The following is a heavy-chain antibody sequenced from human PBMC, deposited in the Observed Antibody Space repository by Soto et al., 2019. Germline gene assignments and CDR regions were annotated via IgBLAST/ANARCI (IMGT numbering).Heavy chain of an antibody. CDR3: AKDGSWDGGGGES. D-gene: IGHD3-16*01. J-gene: IGHJ4*02. CDR2: IIPVFRTS. Sequence: QVQLVQSGAELKKPGSSVKVSCSASGVTFSSYAFTWVRQAPGQGREWMGNIIPVFRTSNYSEGFQGRLTISADESTNTNYMELSSLRSEDTAVYFCAKDGSWDGGGGESWGQGTLVIVSS. V-gene: IGHV1-69*18. CDR1: GVTFSSYA.